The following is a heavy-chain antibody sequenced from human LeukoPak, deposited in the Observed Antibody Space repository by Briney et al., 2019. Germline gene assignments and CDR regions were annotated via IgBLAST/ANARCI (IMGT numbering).Heavy chain of an antibody. V-gene: IGHV3-15*01. CDR3: ILAAAGPAY. CDR1: GFTVSRTF. D-gene: IGHD6-13*01. CDR2: IRGKTDGETT. J-gene: IGHJ4*02. Sequence: GGSLRLSCAASGFTVSRTFMSWVRQAPGKGLEWVGRIRGKTDGETTDYAAPVQGRFTISRDDSKDTLYLQMNSLKTEDTAVYYCILAAAGPAYWGQGTLVTVSS.